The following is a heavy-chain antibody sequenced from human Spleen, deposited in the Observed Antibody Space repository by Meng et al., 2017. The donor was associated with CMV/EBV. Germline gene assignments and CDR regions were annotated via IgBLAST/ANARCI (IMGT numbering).Heavy chain of an antibody. J-gene: IGHJ2*01. Sequence: LTCAVSGESCSVYYWTWIRQPPGKGLEWIGEINRDGSTNYNTSLKSRVTISIDTSNHQFSLKLRSVTAADTAVYYCARTAISDWFFDLWGRGTLVTVSS. D-gene: IGHD3-3*02. V-gene: IGHV4-34*01. CDR1: GESCSVYY. CDR3: ARTAISDWFFDL. CDR2: INRDGST.